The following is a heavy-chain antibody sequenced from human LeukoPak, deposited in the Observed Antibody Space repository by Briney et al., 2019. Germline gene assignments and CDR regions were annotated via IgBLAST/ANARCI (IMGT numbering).Heavy chain of an antibody. Sequence: PGGSLRLSCTVSGFTVSSNSMSWVRQAPGKGLEWVSFIYSDNTHYSDSVKGRFTISRDNSKNTLYLQMNSLRAEDTAVYYCARGPGKASFDYWGQGTLVTVSS. D-gene: IGHD4-23*01. J-gene: IGHJ4*02. CDR1: GFTVSSNS. CDR2: IYSDNT. CDR3: ARGPGKASFDY. V-gene: IGHV3-53*01.